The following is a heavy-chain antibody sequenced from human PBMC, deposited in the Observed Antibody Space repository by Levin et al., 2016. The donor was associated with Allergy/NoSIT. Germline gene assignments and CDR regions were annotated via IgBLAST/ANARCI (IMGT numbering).Heavy chain of an antibody. D-gene: IGHD3-3*02. Sequence: SGPTLVKPTQTLTLTCTFSGVSLTTSGVGVGWIRQPPGKALEWLAVIYWDDHKRYSPSLESRLTITKDTSKNQVVLTMTNMNPVDTGTYYCANRGSVGISPRGSFNYWGQGILVTVSS. CDR1: GVSLTTSGVG. J-gene: IGHJ4*02. CDR3: ANRGSVGISPRGSFNY. CDR2: IYWDDHK. V-gene: IGHV2-5*02.